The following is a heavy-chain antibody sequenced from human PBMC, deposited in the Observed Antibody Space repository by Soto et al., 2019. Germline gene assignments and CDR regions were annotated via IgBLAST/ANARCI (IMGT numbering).Heavy chain of an antibody. CDR2: INHSGST. Sequence: SETLSLTCAVYGGSFSGYYWSWIRQPPGKGLEWIGEINHSGSTNYNPSLKSRVTISVDTSKNQFSLKLSSVTAADTAVYYCAREGIAAPNFDYWGQGTLVTVSS. V-gene: IGHV4-34*01. J-gene: IGHJ4*02. CDR1: GGSFSGYY. CDR3: AREGIAAPNFDY. D-gene: IGHD6-13*01.